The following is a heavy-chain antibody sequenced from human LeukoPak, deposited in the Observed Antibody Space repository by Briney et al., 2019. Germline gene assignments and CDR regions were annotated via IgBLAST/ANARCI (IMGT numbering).Heavy chain of an antibody. D-gene: IGHD4-17*01. CDR3: ARDPNPTVFGDV. CDR2: IYYIGST. Sequence: SETLSLTCTVSGGSVSSGSYYWSWIRQTPGKGLEWIGYIYYIGSTNYNPSLKSRVTISVDTSKNPFSLKLSSVTAADTAVYYCARDPNPTVFGDVWGQGTTVTVSS. CDR1: GGSVSSGSYY. V-gene: IGHV4-61*01. J-gene: IGHJ6*01.